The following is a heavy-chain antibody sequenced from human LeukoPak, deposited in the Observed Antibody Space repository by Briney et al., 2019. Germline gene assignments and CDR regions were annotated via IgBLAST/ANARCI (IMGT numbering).Heavy chain of an antibody. V-gene: IGHV3-23*01. CDR2: ISGSGGST. Sequence: GGSLRLSCAASGFTFSSSAMSWVRQAPGKGLEWVSSISGSGGSTYYADSVKGRFTISRDNSKNTLYLQMNSLRAEDTAVYYCARDRYGDYLISDWGQGTLVTVSS. J-gene: IGHJ4*02. CDR3: ARDRYGDYLISD. CDR1: GFTFSSSA. D-gene: IGHD4-17*01.